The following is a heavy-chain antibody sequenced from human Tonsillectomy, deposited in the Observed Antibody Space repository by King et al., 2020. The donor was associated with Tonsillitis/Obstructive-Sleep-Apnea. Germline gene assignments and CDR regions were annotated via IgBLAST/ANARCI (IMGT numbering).Heavy chain of an antibody. CDR2: INSDGSST. D-gene: IGHD4-17*01. CDR1: GFTFSSYW. J-gene: IGHJ4*02. V-gene: IGHV3-74*01. CDR3: ARDEAVTTLAY. Sequence: EVQLVESGGGLVQPGGSLRLSCAASGFTFSSYWMHWVRHAPGKGLVWVSRINSDGSSTSYADSVKGRFTISRDNAKNTLYLQMNSLRAEDTALYYCARDEAVTTLAYWGQGTLVTVSS.